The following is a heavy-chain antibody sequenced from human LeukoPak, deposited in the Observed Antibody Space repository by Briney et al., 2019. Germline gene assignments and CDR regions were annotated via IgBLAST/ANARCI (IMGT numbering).Heavy chain of an antibody. CDR1: GFTFSRYG. CDR2: VSFEGSNK. V-gene: IGHV3-30*18. D-gene: IGHD3-10*01. CDR3: AKDMGYYYGSGSYPPENDY. J-gene: IGHJ4*02. Sequence: QPGRSLRLSCAASGFTFSRYGMHWVRQAPGKGLEWVAVVSFEGSNKYYADSVKGRFSISRDNSKNTLSPQMNSLRAEDTAVYYCAKDMGYYYGSGSYPPENDYWGQGTLVTVSS.